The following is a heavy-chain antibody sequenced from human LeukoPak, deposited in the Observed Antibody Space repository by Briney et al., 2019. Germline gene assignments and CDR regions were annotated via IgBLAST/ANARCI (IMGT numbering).Heavy chain of an antibody. V-gene: IGHV3-43D*03. D-gene: IGHD6-19*01. J-gene: IGHJ6*02. CDR1: GFTFDDYA. CDR2: ISWDGGST. Sequence: PGGSSRLSCAASGFTFDDYAMHWVRQAPGKGLEWVSLISWDGGSTYYADSVKGRFTISRDNSKNSLYLQMNSLRAEDTALYYCAKEVGSGSTYGMDVWGQGTTVTVSS. CDR3: AKEVGSGSTYGMDV.